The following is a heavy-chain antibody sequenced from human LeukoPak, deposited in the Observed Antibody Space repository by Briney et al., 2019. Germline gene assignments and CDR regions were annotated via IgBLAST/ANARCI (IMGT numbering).Heavy chain of an antibody. CDR2: INTNTGNP. Sequence: ASVEVSCKASGYTFTSYAMNWVRQAPGQGLEWMGWINTNTGNPTYAQGFTGRFVFSLDTSVSTAYLQISSLKAEDTAVYYCARAGGVTTYYYYYGMDVWGQGTTVTVSS. J-gene: IGHJ6*02. D-gene: IGHD3-16*01. CDR3: ARAGGVTTYYYYYGMDV. V-gene: IGHV7-4-1*02. CDR1: GYTFTSYA.